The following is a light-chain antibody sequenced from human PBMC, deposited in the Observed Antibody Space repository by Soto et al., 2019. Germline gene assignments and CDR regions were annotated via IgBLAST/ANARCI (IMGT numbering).Light chain of an antibody. CDR3: QQYGSSPWT. J-gene: IGKJ1*01. V-gene: IGKV3-20*01. CDR1: QTIRSNY. Sequence: ETVLTQSPGTLSLSPGERATLSCRASQTIRSNYLAWYRQTPGQAPRLLIYVASNRATGIADRFSGSGSGTDFTLIISRLEPEDFARDYCQQYGSSPWTFGQGTKVEIK. CDR2: VAS.